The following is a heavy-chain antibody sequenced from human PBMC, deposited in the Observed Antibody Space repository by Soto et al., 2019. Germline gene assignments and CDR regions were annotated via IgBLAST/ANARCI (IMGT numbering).Heavy chain of an antibody. V-gene: IGHV4-34*01. CDR2: INHSGST. CDR1: GGSFSGYY. Sequence: QVQLQQGGAGLLKPSETLSLTCAVYGGSFSGYYWSWIRQPPGKGLEWIGEINHSGSTNYNPSLKSRFTISVDSSKNHFSLKLSSVTAADTAVYYCARDTLGYCSGGSSGHPWGFDYCGQGTLVTVSS. J-gene: IGHJ4*02. D-gene: IGHD2-15*01. CDR3: ARDTLGYCSGGSSGHPWGFDY.